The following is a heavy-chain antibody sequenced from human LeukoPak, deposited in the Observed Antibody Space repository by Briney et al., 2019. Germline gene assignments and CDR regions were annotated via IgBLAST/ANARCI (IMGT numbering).Heavy chain of an antibody. Sequence: GASVKVSCKASGYTFTSYGISWVRQAPGQGLEWMGWISAYNGNTNYAQKLQGRVTMTTDTSTSTAYMELSSLRSEDTAVYYCARSGVSYYYYYYYMDVWGKGTTVTVSS. CDR2: ISAYNGNT. V-gene: IGHV1-18*01. CDR1: GYTFTSYG. J-gene: IGHJ6*03. D-gene: IGHD2-8*01. CDR3: ARSGVSYYYYYYYMDV.